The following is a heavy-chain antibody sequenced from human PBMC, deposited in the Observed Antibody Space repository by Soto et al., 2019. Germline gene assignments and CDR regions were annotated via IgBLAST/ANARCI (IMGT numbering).Heavy chain of an antibody. CDR2: IWYDGSNK. D-gene: IGHD1-7*01. CDR1: GFTFSSYS. Sequence: VQLVESGGGLVKPGGSLRLSCAASGFTFSSYSMHWVRQAPGKGLEWVAVIWYDGSNKYYADSVKGRFTISRDNSKNTLYLQMNSLRAEDTAVYYCARLTGTTSGDYWGQGTLVTVSS. J-gene: IGHJ4*02. CDR3: ARLTGTTSGDY. V-gene: IGHV3-33*08.